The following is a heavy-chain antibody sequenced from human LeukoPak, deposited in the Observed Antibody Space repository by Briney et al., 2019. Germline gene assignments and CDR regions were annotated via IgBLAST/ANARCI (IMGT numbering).Heavy chain of an antibody. V-gene: IGHV3-23*01. J-gene: IGHJ2*01. CDR1: GFTFSSYA. CDR2: ISGSGGST. CDR3: AKNYGDYFSYWYFDL. D-gene: IGHD4-17*01. Sequence: GGSLRLSCAASGFTFSSYAMSWVRQAPGKGLEWVSAISGSGGSTYYADSVRGRFTISRDNSKNTLYLQMNSLRAEDTAVYYCAKNYGDYFSYWYFDLWGRGTLVTVSS.